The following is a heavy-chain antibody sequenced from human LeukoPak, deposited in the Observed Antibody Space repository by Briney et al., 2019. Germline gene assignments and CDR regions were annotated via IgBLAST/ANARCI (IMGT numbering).Heavy chain of an antibody. V-gene: IGHV4-59*01. CDR1: GGSISSYY. D-gene: IGHD1-1*01. CDR3: AREGTAGTNLNWFDP. J-gene: IGHJ5*02. CDR2: ISYSGST. Sequence: PSETLSLTCTVSGGSISSYYWSWIRQPPGKGLEWIGYISYSGSTNFNPSLKSRVTISVDTSRTQFSLKLSSVTAADTAVYYCAREGTAGTNLNWFDPWGQGTLVTVSS.